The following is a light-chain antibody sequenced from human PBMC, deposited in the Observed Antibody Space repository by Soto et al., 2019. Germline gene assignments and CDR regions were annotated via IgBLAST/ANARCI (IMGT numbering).Light chain of an antibody. V-gene: IGLV2-23*01. J-gene: IGLJ1*01. CDR1: VSDVGSFGP. CDR2: EGN. CDR3: CSYVGARTYV. Sequence: QSALTQPVSVSGSPGQSITISCTGSVSDVGSFGPVSWYQQHPGQVPKLIIYEGNRRPSGVSSRFSGSKSGNTASLTISGLQAEDEADYYCCSYVGARTYVFGTGTKVTVL.